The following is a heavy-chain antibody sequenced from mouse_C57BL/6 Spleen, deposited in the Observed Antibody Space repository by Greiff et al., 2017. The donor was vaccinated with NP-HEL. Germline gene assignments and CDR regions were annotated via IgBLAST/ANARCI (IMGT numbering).Heavy chain of an antibody. J-gene: IGHJ2*01. D-gene: IGHD1-1*01. Sequence: QVHVKQSGAELAKPGASVKLSCKASGYTFTSYWMHWVKQRPGQGLEWIGYINPSSGYTKYNQKFKDKATLTADKSSSTAYMQLSSLTYEDSAVYYCARGNYYGSSYGDYFDYWGQGTTLTVSS. CDR2: INPSSGYT. V-gene: IGHV1-7*01. CDR1: GYTFTSYW. CDR3: ARGNYYGSSYGDYFDY.